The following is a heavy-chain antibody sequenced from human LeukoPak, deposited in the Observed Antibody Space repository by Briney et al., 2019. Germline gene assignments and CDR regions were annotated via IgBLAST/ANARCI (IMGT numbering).Heavy chain of an antibody. Sequence: ASVKVSCKASGYTFTSYYMHWVRQAPGQGLEWMGWINPNSGGANYAQKFQGRVTMTRDTSISTAYMELSRLRSDDTAVYYCAQITMVGDFDYWGQGTLVTVSS. V-gene: IGHV1-2*02. D-gene: IGHD3-10*01. CDR3: AQITMVGDFDY. J-gene: IGHJ4*02. CDR2: INPNSGGA. CDR1: GYTFTSYY.